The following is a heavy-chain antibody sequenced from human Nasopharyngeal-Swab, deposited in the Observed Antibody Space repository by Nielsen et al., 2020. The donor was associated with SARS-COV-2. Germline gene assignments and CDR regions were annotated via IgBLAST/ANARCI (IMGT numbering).Heavy chain of an antibody. CDR3: ARVLAGAGTRKSLDV. D-gene: IGHD6-19*01. V-gene: IGHV4-61*01. CDR2: LYYSGST. CDR1: GGSVSNYNYY. Sequence: SETLSLTCSVSGGSVSNYNYYWSWIRQPPGKRLEWIGYLYYSGSTNYNPSLRSRVTISVDTSKNQFSLKLNSVTAADTAMYYCARVLAGAGTRKSLDVWGQGTTVTVSS. J-gene: IGHJ6*02.